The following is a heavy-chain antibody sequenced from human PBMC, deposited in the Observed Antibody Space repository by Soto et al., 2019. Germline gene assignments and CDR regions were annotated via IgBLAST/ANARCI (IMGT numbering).Heavy chain of an antibody. CDR2: ISSSSSYI. V-gene: IGHV3-21*01. J-gene: IGHJ3*02. CDR3: ARDRSQGHYYDSSGYSFDI. CDR1: GFTFGSYS. Sequence: GGSLRLSCAASGFTFGSYSMNWVRQAPGKGLEWVSSISSSSSYIYYADSVKGRFTISRDNAKNSLYLQMNSLRAEDTAVYYCARDRSQGHYYDSSGYSFDIWGQGTMVTVSS. D-gene: IGHD3-22*01.